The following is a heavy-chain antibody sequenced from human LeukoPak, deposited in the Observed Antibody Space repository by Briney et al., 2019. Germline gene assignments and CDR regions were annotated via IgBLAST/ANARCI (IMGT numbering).Heavy chain of an antibody. V-gene: IGHV3-21*01. Sequence: GGSLRLCCAASGFTFSSYSMNWVRQAPGKGLEWVSSISSSSSYIYYADSVKGRFTISRDNAKNSLYLQMNSLRAEDTAVYYCARDLPDYYGMDVWGQGTTVTVSS. CDR3: ARDLPDYYGMDV. CDR2: ISSSSSYI. J-gene: IGHJ6*02. CDR1: GFTFSSYS.